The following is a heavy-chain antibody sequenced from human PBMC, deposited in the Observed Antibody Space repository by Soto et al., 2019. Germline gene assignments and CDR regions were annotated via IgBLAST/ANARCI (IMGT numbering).Heavy chain of an antibody. Sequence: QVQLQESGPGLVKPSETLSLTCTVSGGSVSSGSYYWSWIRQPPGKGLEWIGYIYYSGSTNYNPSPKSRVTISVDTSNNQFSLKLSSVPAPDTAVYYCARGIEGWYQGRYYYGMDVWGQGTTVTVSS. CDR1: GGSVSSGSYY. CDR2: IYYSGST. V-gene: IGHV4-61*01. J-gene: IGHJ6*02. D-gene: IGHD6-19*01. CDR3: ARGIEGWYQGRYYYGMDV.